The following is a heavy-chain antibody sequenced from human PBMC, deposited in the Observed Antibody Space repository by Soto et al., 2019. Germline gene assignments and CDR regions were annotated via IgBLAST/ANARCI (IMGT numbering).Heavy chain of an antibody. J-gene: IGHJ4*02. V-gene: IGHV3-30-3*01. Sequence: QVQLVESGGGVVQPGRSLRLSCAASGFTFSSYAMHWVRQAPGKGLEWVAVISYDGSNTYYADSVKGRFTISRDNSKNTLYLQMNSLRAEDTAVYYCARDHLDFLEWLRALGYYFDYWGQGTLVTVSS. D-gene: IGHD3-3*01. CDR2: ISYDGSNT. CDR3: ARDHLDFLEWLRALGYYFDY. CDR1: GFTFSSYA.